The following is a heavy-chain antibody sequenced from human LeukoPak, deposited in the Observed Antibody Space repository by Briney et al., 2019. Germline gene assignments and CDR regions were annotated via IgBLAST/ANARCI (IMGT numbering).Heavy chain of an antibody. Sequence: SETLSLTCTVSGGSISSYYWSWIRQPPGKGLEWIGYIYYSGSTNYNPSLKSRVTISVDTSKNRFSLKLSSVTAADTAVYYCARLDYYYGMDVWGQGTTVTVSS. CDR1: GGSISSYY. CDR2: IYYSGST. V-gene: IGHV4-59*08. CDR3: ARLDYYYGMDV. J-gene: IGHJ6*02.